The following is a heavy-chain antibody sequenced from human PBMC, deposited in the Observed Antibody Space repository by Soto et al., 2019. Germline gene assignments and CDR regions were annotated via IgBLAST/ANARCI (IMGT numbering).Heavy chain of an antibody. J-gene: IGHJ4*02. CDR1: GYTFTSYA. Sequence: ASVKVSCKASGYTFTSYAMHWVRQAPGQRLEWMGWINAGNGNTKYSQKFQGRVTITRDTSASTAYMELSSLRSEDTAVYYCARNAQVLRFLEWLPGYWGQGTLVTVSS. D-gene: IGHD3-3*01. CDR3: ARNAQVLRFLEWLPGY. V-gene: IGHV1-3*01. CDR2: INAGNGNT.